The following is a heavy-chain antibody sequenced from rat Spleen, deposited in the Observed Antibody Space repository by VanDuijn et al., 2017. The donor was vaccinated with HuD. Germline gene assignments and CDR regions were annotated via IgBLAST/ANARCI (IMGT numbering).Heavy chain of an antibody. CDR1: GFTFSNYG. V-gene: IGHV5-29*01. D-gene: IGHD1-4*01. CDR2: ISYDGSST. CDR3: ATAGTRVSRFAY. Sequence: EVQLVESDGGLVQPGRSLKFSCAASGFTFSNYGMAWVRQAPTKGLEWVATISYDGSSTYYRDSVKGRFTISRDNAKSTLYLQMDSLRSEDTATYYCATAGTRVSRFAYWGQGTLVTVSS. J-gene: IGHJ3*01.